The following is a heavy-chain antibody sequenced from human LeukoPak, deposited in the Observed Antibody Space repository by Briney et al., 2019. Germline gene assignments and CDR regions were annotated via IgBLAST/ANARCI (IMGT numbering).Heavy chain of an antibody. CDR3: ALGWELLRPTDY. CDR1: GYTFTSYY. J-gene: IGHJ4*02. V-gene: IGHV1-46*03. CDR2: INPSGGST. D-gene: IGHD1-26*01. Sequence: GASVTVSCKASGYTFTSYYMHWVRQAPGQGLEWMGIINPSGGSTSYAQKFQGRVTMTRDTSTSTVYMELSSLRSEDTAVYYCALGWELLRPTDYWGQGTLVTVSS.